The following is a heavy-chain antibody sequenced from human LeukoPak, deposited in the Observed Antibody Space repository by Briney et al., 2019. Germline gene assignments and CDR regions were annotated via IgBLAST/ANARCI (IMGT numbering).Heavy chain of an antibody. CDR2: IYYSGST. CDR3: ARDKGYPPTSSWFDP. CDR1: GGSISSYY. D-gene: IGHD2-2*01. Sequence: SETLSLTCTVSGGSISSYYWSWIRQPPGKGLEWIGYIYYSGSTNYNPSLKSRVTISVDTSKNQFSLKLSSVTAADTAVYYCARDKGYPPTSSWFDPWGQGTLVTVSS. V-gene: IGHV4-59*01. J-gene: IGHJ5*02.